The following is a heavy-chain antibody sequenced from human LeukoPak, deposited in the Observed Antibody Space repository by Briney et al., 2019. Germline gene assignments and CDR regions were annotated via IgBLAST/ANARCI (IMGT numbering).Heavy chain of an antibody. V-gene: IGHV4-30-2*01. CDR3: AREAYCGGDCYSLADAFDI. CDR1: GGSISSGGYS. J-gene: IGHJ3*02. CDR2: IYHSGST. Sequence: SETLSLTCAVSGGSISSGGYSWSWIRQPPGKGLEWIGYIYHSGSTYYNPSLKSRVTISVDTSKNQFSLKLSSVTAADTAVYYCAREAYCGGDCYSLADAFDIWGQGTVVTVSS. D-gene: IGHD2-21*02.